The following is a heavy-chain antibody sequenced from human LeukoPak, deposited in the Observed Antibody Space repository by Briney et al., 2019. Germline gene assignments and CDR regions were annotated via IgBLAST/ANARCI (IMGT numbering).Heavy chain of an antibody. D-gene: IGHD4-17*01. CDR3: ASVTTVTTKGHGAFDV. V-gene: IGHV1-69*13. Sequence: SVKVSCKASGGTFSSSAISWVRQAPGQGLEWLGGIIPVFGSSNYAQNSQGRVTITADESTSTAYMELSSLRSEDTAVYYCASVTTVTTKGHGAFDVWGQGTMVTVSS. J-gene: IGHJ3*01. CDR1: GGTFSSSA. CDR2: IIPVFGSS.